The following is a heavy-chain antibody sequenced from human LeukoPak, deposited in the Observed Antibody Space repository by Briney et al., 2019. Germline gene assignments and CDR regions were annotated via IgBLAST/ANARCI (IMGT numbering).Heavy chain of an antibody. CDR3: ARGGRERYSSGWTDAFDI. CDR2: INPSGGST. Sequence: ASVKVSCKASGYTFTSYYMHWVRQAPGQGLEWMGIINPSGGSTSYAQKFQGRVTMTRDTSTSTVYMELSSLSSEDTAVYYCARGGRERYSSGWTDAFDIWGQGTMVTVSS. J-gene: IGHJ3*02. D-gene: IGHD6-19*01. V-gene: IGHV1-46*01. CDR1: GYTFTSYY.